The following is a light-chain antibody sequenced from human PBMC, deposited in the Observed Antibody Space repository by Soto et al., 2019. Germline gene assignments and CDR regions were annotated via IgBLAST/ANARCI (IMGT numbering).Light chain of an antibody. Sequence: DIQMTQSPSSLSTSVGDRVTITCRASQGIRSDLGWYQQKPGKAPKRLIYAASSLQSGVPSRFSGSGSGTEFTPTISSLQPEDFATYYCLQHNSYPGTFGQGTKVDIK. J-gene: IGKJ1*01. CDR1: QGIRSD. V-gene: IGKV1-17*01. CDR3: LQHNSYPGT. CDR2: AAS.